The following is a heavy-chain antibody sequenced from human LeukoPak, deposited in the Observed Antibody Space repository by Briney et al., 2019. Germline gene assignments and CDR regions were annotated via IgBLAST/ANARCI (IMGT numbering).Heavy chain of an antibody. CDR1: GFTFSDYY. J-gene: IGHJ5*02. Sequence: PGGSLRLSCAAFGFTFSDYYMSWIRQAPGKGLEWVSHIRSSSETFYADSVKGRFTISRDNARNSLYLQMNNLRGEDTAIYYCARDAGNSGYGCDLWGQGTLVTVSS. CDR3: ARDAGNSGYGCDL. V-gene: IGHV3-11*06. CDR2: IRSSSET. D-gene: IGHD5-12*01.